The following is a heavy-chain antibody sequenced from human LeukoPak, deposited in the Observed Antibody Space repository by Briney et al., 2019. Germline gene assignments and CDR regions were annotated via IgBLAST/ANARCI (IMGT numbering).Heavy chain of an antibody. V-gene: IGHV4-4*07. J-gene: IGHJ4*02. Sequence: SETLSLTCTVSGGSISSYYWSWIRQPAGKGLEWIGRIYTSGSTNYNPSLKSRVTMSVDTSKNQFSLKLSSVTAADTAVYYCARGTYYYGSGSYYEDYFDYWGQGTLVTVSS. CDR3: ARGTYYYGSGSYYEDYFDY. D-gene: IGHD3-10*01. CDR2: IYTSGST. CDR1: GGSISSYY.